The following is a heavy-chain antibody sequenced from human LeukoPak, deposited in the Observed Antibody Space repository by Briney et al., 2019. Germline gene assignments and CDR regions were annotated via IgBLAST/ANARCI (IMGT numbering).Heavy chain of an antibody. V-gene: IGHV3-23*01. CDR3: AKGACTDYNCYDVASSYHFYYQMDV. J-gene: IGHJ6*04. CDR2: ISSSGASR. D-gene: IGHD1-1*01. Sequence: GGCLRHSPEHSRFTFRKYAMTWVRQAPGKGLEWVSAISSSGASRNYAGSVKGRFTISRDNSKITLNLQMSRLRAEDTAVYYCAKGACTDYNCYDVASSYHFYYQMDVWGKGTTVIVSS. CDR1: RFTFRKYA.